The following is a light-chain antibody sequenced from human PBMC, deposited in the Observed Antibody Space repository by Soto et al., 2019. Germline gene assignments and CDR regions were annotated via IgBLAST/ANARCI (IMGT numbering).Light chain of an antibody. CDR2: GAS. V-gene: IGKV3-15*01. CDR1: QSISSD. CDR3: QQYDYWPRT. J-gene: IGKJ1*01. Sequence: EIVMTQSPATLSVSPGERATLSCRASQSISSDVAWYQQKPGQAPRLLIYGASTTATGIPARFSGSGSGTEFTLTISSLQSEDFAVYYCQQYDYWPRTFGQGTKVDIK.